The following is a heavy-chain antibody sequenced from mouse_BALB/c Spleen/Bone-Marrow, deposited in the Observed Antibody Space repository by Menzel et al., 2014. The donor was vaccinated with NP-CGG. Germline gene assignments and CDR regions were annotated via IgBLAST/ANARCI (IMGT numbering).Heavy chain of an antibody. CDR3: ATLYGNYDYAMDY. Sequence: EVKLMESGPGLVKPSQSLSLTCTVTGYSITSDYAWNWIRQFPGNKLEWMGYISYSGSTSYHPSLKSRISITRDTSKNQFFLQLNSVTIEDTATYFCATLYGNYDYAMDYWGQGISVTVSS. CDR2: ISYSGST. CDR1: GYSITSDYA. J-gene: IGHJ4*01. D-gene: IGHD2-1*01. V-gene: IGHV3-2*02.